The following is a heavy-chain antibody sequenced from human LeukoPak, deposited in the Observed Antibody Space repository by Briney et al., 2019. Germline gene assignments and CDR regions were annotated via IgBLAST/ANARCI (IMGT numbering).Heavy chain of an antibody. V-gene: IGHV4-34*01. CDR3: VRVVDITTSAGGY. CDR1: GGSFSSYY. D-gene: IGHD3-22*01. J-gene: IGHJ4*02. CDR2: INHSGST. Sequence: PSETLSLTCAVYGGSFSSYYWNWIRQPPGKGLEWIGEINHSGSTNYNPSLKSRVTISVHTSKNLFSLKLSSVTAADTAVYYCVRVVDITTSAGGYWGQGTLVTVSS.